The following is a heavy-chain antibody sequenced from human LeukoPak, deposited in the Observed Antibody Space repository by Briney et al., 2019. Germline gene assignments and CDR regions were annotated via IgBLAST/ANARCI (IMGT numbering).Heavy chain of an antibody. J-gene: IGHJ3*02. D-gene: IGHD3-10*01. CDR3: ATYGSGRSDAFDI. Sequence: SVKVSCKASGGTFSSYAISWVRQAPGQGLEWMGRIIPILGIANYAQKFQGRVTITADKSTSTAYMELSSLRSEDTAVYYCATYGSGRSDAFDIWGQGTMVTVSS. CDR2: IIPILGIA. V-gene: IGHV1-69*04. CDR1: GGTFSSYA.